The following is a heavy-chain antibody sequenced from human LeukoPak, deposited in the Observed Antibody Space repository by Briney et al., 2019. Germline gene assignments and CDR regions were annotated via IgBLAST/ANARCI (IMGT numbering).Heavy chain of an antibody. J-gene: IGHJ4*02. Sequence: TGGSLRLSCAASGFTLSSYGMHWVRQAPGKGLEWVAFIRYDGSNKYYADSVKGRFTISRDNSKNTLYLQMNSLRAEDTAVYYCAKDTPYSSSWSVHYWGQGTLVTVSS. V-gene: IGHV3-30*02. D-gene: IGHD6-13*01. CDR1: GFTLSSYG. CDR3: AKDTPYSSSWSVHY. CDR2: IRYDGSNK.